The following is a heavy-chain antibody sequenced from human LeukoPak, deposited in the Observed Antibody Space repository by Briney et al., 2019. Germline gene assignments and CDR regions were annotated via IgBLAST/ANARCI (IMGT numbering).Heavy chain of an antibody. Sequence: GESLRICYKGSGYSFTSYWIGWVRQMPGKGQEWMGIIYPGDSDTRYSLSFQGQVTISADKSISTAYLQWSSLKASDTAMYYCARGVWATTTGPNDAFDIWGQGTMVTVSS. D-gene: IGHD4-17*01. J-gene: IGHJ3*02. CDR3: ARGVWATTTGPNDAFDI. CDR1: GYSFTSYW. CDR2: IYPGDSDT. V-gene: IGHV5-51*01.